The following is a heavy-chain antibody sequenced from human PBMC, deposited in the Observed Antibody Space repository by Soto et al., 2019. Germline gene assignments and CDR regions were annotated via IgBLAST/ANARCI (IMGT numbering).Heavy chain of an antibody. CDR2: ISYSGSS. Sequence: SESLSLTCTVSGGSNIRDGYYWSWIRQHPGKGLEWIAYISYSGSSYSNPSLKSRVTISADTSKNQFSLRLTSVTAADTAVYFCARATPAGSADFWGQGTLVTVSS. CDR1: GGSNIRDGYY. CDR3: ARATPAGSADF. D-gene: IGHD2-2*01. V-gene: IGHV4-31*03. J-gene: IGHJ4*02.